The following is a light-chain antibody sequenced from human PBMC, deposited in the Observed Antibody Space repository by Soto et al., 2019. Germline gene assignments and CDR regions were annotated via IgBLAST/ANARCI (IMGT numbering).Light chain of an antibody. Sequence: DIQMTQSPSSLSASVGDRVTIPCRASQGIRNFLAWYQQKPGKVPKLLIYAASTLQSGVPSRFSGSGSGTDFTLTISSLQPEDVATYYCRKYNSAPFTFGPGTKVDIK. CDR2: AAS. J-gene: IGKJ3*01. V-gene: IGKV1-27*01. CDR3: RKYNSAPFT. CDR1: QGIRNF.